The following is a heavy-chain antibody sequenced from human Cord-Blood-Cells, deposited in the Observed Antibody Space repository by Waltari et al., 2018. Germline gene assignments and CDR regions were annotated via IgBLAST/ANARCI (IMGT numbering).Heavy chain of an antibody. CDR2: INHSGST. CDR1: GGSFSGYY. CDR3: ARGGVVAKFDY. Sequence: QVQLQQWGAGLLKPSETLSLTCAVYGGSFSGYYWSWIRQPPGKGLEWIGEINHSGSTNYTPSLKSRVTISVDTSKNQFSLKLSSVTAADTAVYYCARGGVVAKFDYWGQGTLVTVSS. V-gene: IGHV4-34*01. D-gene: IGHD2-15*01. J-gene: IGHJ4*02.